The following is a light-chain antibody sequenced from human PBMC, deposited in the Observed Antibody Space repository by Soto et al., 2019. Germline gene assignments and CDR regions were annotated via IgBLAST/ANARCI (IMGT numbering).Light chain of an antibody. J-gene: IGKJ1*01. Sequence: DIQTPQSPSTLAASVGHRVPIPYRASLSISRWLGCHPEKPGVACTRRIHGATSLHSGVPSSFTGSGSGTEVTLTINSLLPDDFATYYCRQDSDYPRTFGQGTIVDVK. CDR1: LSISRW. V-gene: IGKV1-5*01. CDR3: RQDSDYPRT. CDR2: GAT.